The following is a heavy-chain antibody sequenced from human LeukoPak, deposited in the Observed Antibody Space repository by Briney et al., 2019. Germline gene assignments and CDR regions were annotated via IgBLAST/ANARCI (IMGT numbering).Heavy chain of an antibody. Sequence: GESLKISCKGSGYSFTSYWIGWVRQMPGKGLEWMGIIYPGDSDTRYSPSFQGQVTISADKSISTAYLQWSSLKASDTAMYYCARHYYGSGSFNWFDPWGQGTLVTVSS. CDR1: GYSFTSYW. D-gene: IGHD3-10*01. V-gene: IGHV5-51*01. J-gene: IGHJ5*02. CDR3: ARHYYGSGSFNWFDP. CDR2: IYPGDSDT.